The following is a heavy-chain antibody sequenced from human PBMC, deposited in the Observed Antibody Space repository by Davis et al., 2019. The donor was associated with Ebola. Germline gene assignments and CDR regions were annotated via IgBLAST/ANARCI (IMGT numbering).Heavy chain of an antibody. CDR3: TKTIVATAGDF. D-gene: IGHD6-13*01. V-gene: IGHV3-7*01. J-gene: IGHJ4*02. Sequence: GESLKISCAASGFTFSDYWMTWVRQAPGKGLEWVANIKQDGSETYYVDSLKGRFTISRDNAKNSLYLHMNSLRVGDTAVYYCTKTIVATAGDFWGQGTLVTVSS. CDR1: GFTFSDYW. CDR2: IKQDGSET.